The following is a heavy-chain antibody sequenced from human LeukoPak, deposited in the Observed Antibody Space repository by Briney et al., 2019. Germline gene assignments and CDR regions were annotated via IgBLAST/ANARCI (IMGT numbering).Heavy chain of an antibody. V-gene: IGHV3-7*03. CDR1: GFTFSSYW. J-gene: IGHJ4*02. D-gene: IGHD6-19*01. CDR3: ARGDSSGWYYFDY. CDR2: IKQDGDEK. Sequence: PGGSLRLSCAASGFTFSSYWMSWVRQAPGKGLEWVANIKQDGDEKYYVDSVKGRFTISRDNAKNSLYLQMNSLRAEDMALYYCARGDSSGWYYFDYWGQGTLVTVSS.